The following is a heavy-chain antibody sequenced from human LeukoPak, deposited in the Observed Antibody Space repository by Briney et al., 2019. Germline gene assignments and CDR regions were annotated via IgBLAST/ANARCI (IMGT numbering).Heavy chain of an antibody. CDR3: ARGPYCSGDTCYSQYFDY. D-gene: IGHD2-15*01. CDR2: ISTYNGNT. V-gene: IGHV1-18*01. Sequence: ASVQVSCKASGYTFTSYGISWVRQAPGQGLEWMGWISTYNGNTNYAQKIQGRVTMTTDTSTSTAYMELRSLRSDDTAVYYCARGPYCSGDTCYSQYFDYWGQGTLVTVSS. CDR1: GYTFTSYG. J-gene: IGHJ4*02.